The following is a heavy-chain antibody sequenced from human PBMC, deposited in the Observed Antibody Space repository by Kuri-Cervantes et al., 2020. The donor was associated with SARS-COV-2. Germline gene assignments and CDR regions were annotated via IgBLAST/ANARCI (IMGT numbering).Heavy chain of an antibody. J-gene: IGHJ4*02. CDR1: GFTFSSYW. CDR2: ISSSGSTI. D-gene: IGHD2-15*01. Sequence: GESLKISCAASGFTFSSYWMSWVRQAPGKGLEWVSYISSSGSTIYYADSVKGRFTISRDNAKNSLYLQMNSLRAEDTAVYYCARSGGSGPSRHPLPPIALDYWGQGTLVTVSS. CDR3: ARSGGSGPSRHPLPPIALDY. V-gene: IGHV3-48*04.